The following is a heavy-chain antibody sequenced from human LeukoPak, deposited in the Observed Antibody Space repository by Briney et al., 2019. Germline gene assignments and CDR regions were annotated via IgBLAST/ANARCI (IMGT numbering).Heavy chain of an antibody. CDR2: ISSSSSYI. V-gene: IGHV3-21*01. J-gene: IGHJ6*02. CDR3: ARGPGDGMDV. Sequence: GGSLRLSCAASGFTFTSYSMNWVRQAPGKGLEWVSSISSSSSYIYYADSVKGRFTISRDNAKTSLYLQMNSLRAEDTAVYYCARGPGDGMDVWGQGTTVTVSS. CDR1: GFTFTSYS.